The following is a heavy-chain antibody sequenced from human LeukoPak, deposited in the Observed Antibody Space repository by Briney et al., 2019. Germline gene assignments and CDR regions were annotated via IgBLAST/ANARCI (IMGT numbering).Heavy chain of an antibody. D-gene: IGHD6-13*01. J-gene: IGHJ4*02. Sequence: GGSLRLPCAASGFTLSTYTMGWVRQAPGKGLEWVSDISRRGGTTSYTESVMGRFTISRDDSKNTLYLQMNSLRAEDTATYYCARAGDASWYDYWGQGILVTVSS. CDR2: ISRRGGTT. CDR1: GFTLSTYT. CDR3: ARAGDASWYDY. V-gene: IGHV3-23*01.